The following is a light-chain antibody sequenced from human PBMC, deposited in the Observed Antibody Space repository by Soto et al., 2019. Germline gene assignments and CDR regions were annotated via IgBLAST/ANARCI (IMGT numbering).Light chain of an antibody. Sequence: QSVLTPPSSVFGSPGQSITISCTGNSSDIGGYKYVSWYQQHPGKAPKLMIYDVSNRPSGVSNRFSGSKSGNTATLTISGLQGEDEAEYYCSSYTGGSTYVFGTGTKVTVL. V-gene: IGLV2-14*01. CDR1: SSDIGGYKY. CDR2: DVS. J-gene: IGLJ1*01. CDR3: SSYTGGSTYV.